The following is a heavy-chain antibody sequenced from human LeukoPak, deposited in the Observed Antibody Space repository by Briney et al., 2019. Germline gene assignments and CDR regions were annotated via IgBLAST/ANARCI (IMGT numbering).Heavy chain of an antibody. D-gene: IGHD3-10*01. CDR3: ARGRGFGELFRYYYGMDV. CDR1: GGTFSSYA. V-gene: IGHV1-69*01. Sequence: GSSVKVSCKASGGTFSSYAISWVRQAPGQGLEWMGGIIPIFGTANYAQKFQGRVTITADESTSTAYMELSSLKSEDTAVYYCARGRGFGELFRYYYGMDVWGKGTTVTVSS. CDR2: IIPIFGTA. J-gene: IGHJ6*04.